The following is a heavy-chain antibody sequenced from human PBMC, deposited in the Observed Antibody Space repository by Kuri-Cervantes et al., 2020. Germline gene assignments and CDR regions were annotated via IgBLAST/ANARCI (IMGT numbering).Heavy chain of an antibody. CDR1: GFIFSSYA. V-gene: IGHV3-23*01. CDR2: ISGSGGST. D-gene: IGHD2-2*03. CDR3: AKVYLDHDFDP. Sequence: GESLNTSCAASGFIFSSYAMSWVRQAPGKGLEWVSAISGSGGSTYSAYSMKGRFSISRDNSKNTLYLQLNSLRAEDTAVYYCAKVYLDHDFDPWGQGTLVTVSS. J-gene: IGHJ5*02.